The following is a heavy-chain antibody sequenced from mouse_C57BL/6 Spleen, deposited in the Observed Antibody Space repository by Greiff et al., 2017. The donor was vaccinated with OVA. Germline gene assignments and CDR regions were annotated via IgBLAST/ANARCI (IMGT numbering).Heavy chain of an antibody. J-gene: IGHJ3*01. CDR1: GYTFTSYW. V-gene: IGHV1-55*01. D-gene: IGHD2-4*01. CDR3: AIRVYDYDEGFAY. Sequence: QVQLKQPGAELVKPGASVKMSCKASGYTFTSYWITWVKQRPGQGLEWIGDIYPGSGSTNYNEKFKSKATLTVDTSSSTAYMQLSSLTSEDSAVYYCAIRVYDYDEGFAYWGQGTLVTVSA. CDR2: IYPGSGST.